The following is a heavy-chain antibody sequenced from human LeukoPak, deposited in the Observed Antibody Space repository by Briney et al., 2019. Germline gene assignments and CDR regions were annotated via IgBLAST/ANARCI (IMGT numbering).Heavy chain of an antibody. CDR3: AAYQSLGF. V-gene: IGHV3-7*01. J-gene: IGHJ4*02. D-gene: IGHD2-2*01. Sequence: GGSLRLSCAASGFNFKNYWMTWVRQAPGRGLEWVAKIKQDGSEKDYVDSVKGRFTISRDNAKNSLYLRMNSLRADDTAVYYCAAYQSLGFWGQGTLVTVSS. CDR1: GFNFKNYW. CDR2: IKQDGSEK.